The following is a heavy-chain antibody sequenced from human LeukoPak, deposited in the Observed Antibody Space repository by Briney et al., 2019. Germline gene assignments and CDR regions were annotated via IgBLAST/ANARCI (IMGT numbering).Heavy chain of an antibody. V-gene: IGHV3-30*18. CDR3: AKEVRYSSGWYPGYYYYGMDV. CDR2: ISYDGSNK. J-gene: IGHJ6*02. Sequence: GKSLRLSCTASGFTFSDYGMHWVRQAPGKGLEWVAVISYDGSNKYYADSVKGRFTISRDNSKNTLYLQMNSLRAEDTAVYYCAKEVRYSSGWYPGYYYYGMDVWGQGTTVTVSS. D-gene: IGHD6-19*01. CDR1: GFTFSDYG.